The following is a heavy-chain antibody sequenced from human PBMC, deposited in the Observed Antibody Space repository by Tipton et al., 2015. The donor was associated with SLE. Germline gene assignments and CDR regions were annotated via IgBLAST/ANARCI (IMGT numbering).Heavy chain of an antibody. V-gene: IGHV4-59*11. CDR1: GGSISSHY. CDR2: FYYSGST. Sequence: TLSLTCTVSGGSISSHYWSWIRQPPGKGLEWIGYFYYSGSTNYNPSLKSRVTISVDTSKNQFSLKLSSVTAADTAVYYCAREGRREQLALDYWGQGTLVTVAS. D-gene: IGHD6-6*01. CDR3: AREGRREQLALDY. J-gene: IGHJ4*02.